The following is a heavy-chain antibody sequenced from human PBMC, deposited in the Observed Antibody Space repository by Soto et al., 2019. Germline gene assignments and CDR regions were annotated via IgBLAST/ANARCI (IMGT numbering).Heavy chain of an antibody. CDR1: GFTFSNNG. D-gene: IGHD3-10*02. J-gene: IGHJ4*02. CDR3: AIVRVKDSSLDY. CDR2: MSYDGSEK. V-gene: IGHV3-30*03. Sequence: QVQLVESGGGVVQPGRSLRLSCTGSGFTFSNNGMHWVRQAPGKGLEWVALMSYDGSEKFYGDSVKGRFTISRDNSERTLYLHMSSLRGDDTAVYYCAIVRVKDSSLDYWGQGTLVTVSS.